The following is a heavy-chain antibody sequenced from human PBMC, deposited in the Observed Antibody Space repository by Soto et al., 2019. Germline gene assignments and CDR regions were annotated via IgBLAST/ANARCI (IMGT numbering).Heavy chain of an antibody. CDR2: ISSSSSYI. V-gene: IGHV3-21*01. J-gene: IGHJ5*02. CDR3: ARESEGDSSSWPNDNKWFDP. Sequence: GGSLRLSCAASGFTFSSYSMNWVRQAPGKGLEWVSSISSSSSYIYYADSVKGRFTISRDNAKNSLYLQMNSLRAEDTAVYYCARESEGDSSSWPNDNKWFDPWGQGTLVTVSS. CDR1: GFTFSSYS. D-gene: IGHD6-13*01.